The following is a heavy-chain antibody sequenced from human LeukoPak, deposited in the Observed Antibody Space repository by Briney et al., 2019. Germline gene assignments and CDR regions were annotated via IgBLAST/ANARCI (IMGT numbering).Heavy chain of an antibody. V-gene: IGHV1-18*01. CDR3: ARDRDYGVVYGMDV. D-gene: IGHD4-17*01. CDR1: GYTFTSYG. CDR2: ISAYNGNT. Sequence: ASVKVSCKASGYTFTSYGISWVRQAPGEGLEWMGWISAYNGNTNYAQKLQGRVTMTTDTSTSTAYMELRSLGSDDTAVYYCARDRDYGVVYGMDVWGQGTTVTVSS. J-gene: IGHJ6*02.